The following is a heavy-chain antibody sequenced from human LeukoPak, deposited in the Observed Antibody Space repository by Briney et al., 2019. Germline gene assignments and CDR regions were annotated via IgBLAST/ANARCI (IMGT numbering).Heavy chain of an antibody. V-gene: IGHV3-7*04. J-gene: IGHJ4*02. CDR1: GFTFSNYW. CDR2: IKQDGCEK. D-gene: IGHD1-1*01. CDR3: AGGGGWNPDY. Sequence: TGGSLRLSCAASGFTFSNYWMNWVRQAPGKGLEWVANIKQDGCEKYYVDSVKGRFTISRDNAKKSLFLQMNSLRAEDTAVYYCAGGGGWNPDYWGQGTLVTVSS.